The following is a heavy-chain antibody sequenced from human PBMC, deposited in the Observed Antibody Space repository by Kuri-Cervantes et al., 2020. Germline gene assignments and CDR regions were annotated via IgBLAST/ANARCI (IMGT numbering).Heavy chain of an antibody. V-gene: IGHV3-73*01. CDR1: GFTFSSSW. CDR3: LSLCFDLPPWFGY. J-gene: IGHJ4*02. CDR2: IRSKANSYAT. D-gene: IGHD3-9*01. Sequence: GGSLRLSCAASGFTFSSSWMFWVCQSPEKGLEWVGRIRSKANSYATTYAASVKGRFTISRDDSKNTAYLQMNSLKTEDTAVYYCLSLCFDLPPWFGYWGQGTLVTVSS.